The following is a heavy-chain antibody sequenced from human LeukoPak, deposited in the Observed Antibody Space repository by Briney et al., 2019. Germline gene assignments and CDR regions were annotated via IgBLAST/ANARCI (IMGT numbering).Heavy chain of an antibody. V-gene: IGHV1-69*06. CDR2: IIPIFGTA. D-gene: IGHD1-26*01. Sequence: SVKVSCKASGGTFSSYAISWARQAPGQGLEWMGGIIPIFGTANYAQKFQGRVTITADKSTSTAYMELSSLRSEDTAVYYCARGVGPTTAQSTFDYWGQGALVTVSS. CDR3: ARGVGPTTAQSTFDY. J-gene: IGHJ4*02. CDR1: GGTFSSYA.